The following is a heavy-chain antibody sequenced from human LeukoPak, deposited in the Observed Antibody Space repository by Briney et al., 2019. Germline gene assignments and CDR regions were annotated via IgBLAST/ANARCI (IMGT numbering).Heavy chain of an antibody. D-gene: IGHD3-3*01. V-gene: IGHV1-2*02. J-gene: IGHJ5*02. CDR2: INPNSGGT. CDR3: ARTTIFGVVNNWFDP. CDR1: GYTFTGYY. Sequence: ASVKVSCKASGYTFTGYYMHWVRQAPGQGLEWMGWINPNSGGTNYAQKFQGRVTMTRDTSISTAYTELSRLRSDDTAVYYCARTTIFGVVNNWFDPWGQGTLVTVSS.